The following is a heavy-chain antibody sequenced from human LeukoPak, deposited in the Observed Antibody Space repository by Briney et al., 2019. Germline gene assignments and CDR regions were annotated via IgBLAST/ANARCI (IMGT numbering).Heavy chain of an antibody. CDR1: GFTFSSYG. CDR3: ARTFGDYVFYFDY. CDR2: ISGSGGST. J-gene: IGHJ4*02. Sequence: GGSLRLSCAASGFTFSSYGMSWVRQAPGKGLEWVSAISGSGGSTYYAGSVKGRFTVSRDNSKNTLYLHMNSLRAEDTAVYYCARTFGDYVFYFDYWGQGTLVTVSS. D-gene: IGHD4-17*01. V-gene: IGHV3-23*01.